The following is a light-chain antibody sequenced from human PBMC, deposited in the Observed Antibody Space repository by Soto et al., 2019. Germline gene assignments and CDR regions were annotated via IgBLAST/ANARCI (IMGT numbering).Light chain of an antibody. V-gene: IGKV1-5*02. CDR3: QQYNSYSYT. Sequence: DIQMTQSPSTLSPLVGDRFTIICGPSQSIITWLAWYQQKPGKAPKLLIYDASSLESGVPSRFSGSGSGTEFTLTISSLQPDDFATYYCQQYNSYSYTFGQGTKLEIK. CDR2: DAS. J-gene: IGKJ2*01. CDR1: QSIITW.